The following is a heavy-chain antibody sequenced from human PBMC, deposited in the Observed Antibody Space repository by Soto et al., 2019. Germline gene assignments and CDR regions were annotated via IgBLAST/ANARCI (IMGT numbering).Heavy chain of an antibody. Sequence: EVRLLESGGGLVQPGGSLRLSCADSGFIVSSNYMTWVRQAPGKGLEWVSLLYSGGATHYAASVKGRFTISSHSSQNTLFLQRNSLRTEDTSTDDCVRGRYGADMHWGQGTKVTVSS. D-gene: IGHD3-10*01. CDR2: LYSGGAT. J-gene: IGHJ4*02. CDR3: VRGRYGADMH. CDR1: GFIVSSNY. V-gene: IGHV3-53*04.